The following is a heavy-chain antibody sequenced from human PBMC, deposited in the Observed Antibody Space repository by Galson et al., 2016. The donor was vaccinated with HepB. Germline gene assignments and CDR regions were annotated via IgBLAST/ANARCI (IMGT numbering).Heavy chain of an antibody. D-gene: IGHD5-24*01. CDR3: ARATIGDEEYFKY. CDR1: GGIFSSHA. V-gene: IGHV1-69*13. Sequence: SVKVSCKASGGIFSSHAFRWVRQAPGQGLEWMGGMIPFFKTAHYAPRFQGRVTFTADESTSTAYMELSSLRSEDTALYYCARATIGDEEYFKYWGQGTLVTVSS. CDR2: MIPFFKTA. J-gene: IGHJ4*02.